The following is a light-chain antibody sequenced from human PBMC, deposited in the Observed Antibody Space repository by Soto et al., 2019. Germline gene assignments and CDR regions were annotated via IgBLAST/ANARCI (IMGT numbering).Light chain of an antibody. V-gene: IGKV3D-15*01. Sequence: EIVMTQSPVTLSVSPGERVTLSCRASQSVSSNLAWYQQKPGQAPRLLIYGASNRATGIPDRFSGSGSGTDFTLTISSLQAEDVAVYYCQQYYTTLALTFGGGTKVDI. J-gene: IGKJ4*01. CDR3: QQYYTTLALT. CDR2: GAS. CDR1: QSVSSN.